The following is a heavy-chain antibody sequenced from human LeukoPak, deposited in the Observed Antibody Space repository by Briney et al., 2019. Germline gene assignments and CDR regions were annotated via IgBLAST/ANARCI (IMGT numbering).Heavy chain of an antibody. CDR3: ARSAGHCSNGICFTDYYMDV. Sequence: ASVKVSCKAFGYTFTGYYMHWVRQAPGQGLEWMGWINCNSGDANSAQKFQGRVTMTRDTSVSTAYMDLSSVTSDDTAVYFCARSAGHCSNGICFTDYYMDVWGRGTTVTVSS. CDR2: INCNSGDA. V-gene: IGHV1-2*02. J-gene: IGHJ6*03. D-gene: IGHD2-8*01. CDR1: GYTFTGYY.